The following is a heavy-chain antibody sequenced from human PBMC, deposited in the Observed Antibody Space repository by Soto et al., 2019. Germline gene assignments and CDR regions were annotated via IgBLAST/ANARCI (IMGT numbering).Heavy chain of an antibody. D-gene: IGHD6-6*01. CDR1: GFTFSSHG. Sequence: EAQLLESGGDWAQPGGSLRLSCAASGFTFSSHGMSWVRQAPGKGLEWLAGLSRGGGTTYYADSVKGRFTISRDNSKNTLDLIMNSLKVEDTALYYCAKDGQYRTDGFDVLGQGTMVTVSS. J-gene: IGHJ3*01. CDR2: LSRGGGTT. CDR3: AKDGQYRTDGFDV. V-gene: IGHV3-23*01.